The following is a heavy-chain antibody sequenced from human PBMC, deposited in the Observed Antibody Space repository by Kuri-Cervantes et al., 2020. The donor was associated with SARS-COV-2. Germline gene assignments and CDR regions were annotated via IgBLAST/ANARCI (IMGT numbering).Heavy chain of an antibody. V-gene: IGHV3-21*01. J-gene: IGHJ6*02. D-gene: IGHD5-18*01. CDR2: ISSSSSYI. CDR3: ARVHSYGPQDYYYYGMDV. CDR1: GFTFSSYS. Sequence: GGSLRLSCAASGFTFSSYSMNWVRQAPGKGLEWVSSISSSSSYIYYADSVKGRFTISRDNAKNSLYLQMNSLRAEDTAVYYCARVHSYGPQDYYYYGMDVWGQGTTGTVSS.